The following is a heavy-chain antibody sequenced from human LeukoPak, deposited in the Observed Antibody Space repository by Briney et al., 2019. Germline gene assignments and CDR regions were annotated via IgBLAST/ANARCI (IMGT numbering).Heavy chain of an antibody. V-gene: IGHV1-69*08. Sequence: SVKVSCKASGGTFSSYTISWVRQAPGQGLEWMGRIIHILGTANYAQKFQGRGTITADTSTSTAYMELSSLRSEDTAVYYCARLNCSSTSCPMYFDYWGQGTLVTVSS. CDR1: GGTFSSYT. J-gene: IGHJ4*02. CDR3: ARLNCSSTSCPMYFDY. CDR2: IIHILGTA. D-gene: IGHD2-2*01.